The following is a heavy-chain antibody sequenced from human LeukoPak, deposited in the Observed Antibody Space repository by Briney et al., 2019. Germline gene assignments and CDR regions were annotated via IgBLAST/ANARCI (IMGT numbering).Heavy chain of an antibody. D-gene: IGHD2/OR15-2a*01. Sequence: GGSLRLSCAASGFTFSSYAMSWVRQAPGKGLEWVANIKQDGSEKYYVDSVKGRFTISRGNAKNSLYLQMNSLRAEDTAVYYCARDRSTRFYYYYYYMDVWGKGTTVTVSS. J-gene: IGHJ6*03. V-gene: IGHV3-7*01. CDR2: IKQDGSEK. CDR3: ARDRSTRFYYYYYYMDV. CDR1: GFTFSSYA.